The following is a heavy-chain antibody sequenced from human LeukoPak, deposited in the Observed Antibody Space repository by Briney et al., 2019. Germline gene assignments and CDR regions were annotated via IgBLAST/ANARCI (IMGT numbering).Heavy chain of an antibody. CDR3: AKGQINFDWLHQFDY. D-gene: IGHD3-9*01. Sequence: GGSLRLSCAASGFTFSSYGMHWVRQAPGKGLEWVAVISYDGSNKYYADSVKGRFTISRDNSKNTLYLQMNSLRAEDTAVYYCAKGQINFDWLHQFDYWGQGTLVTVSS. CDR1: GFTFSSYG. V-gene: IGHV3-30*18. CDR2: ISYDGSNK. J-gene: IGHJ4*02.